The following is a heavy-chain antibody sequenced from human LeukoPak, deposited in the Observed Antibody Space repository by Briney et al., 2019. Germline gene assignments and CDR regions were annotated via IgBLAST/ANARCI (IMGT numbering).Heavy chain of an antibody. CDR2: IIPIFGTA. CDR3: ARAFGVDAFDI. V-gene: IGHV1-69*06. Sequence: ASVKVSCKASGGTFSSYAISWVRQAPGQGLEWMGGIIPIFGTANYAQKFQGGVTITADKSTSTAYMELSSLRSEDTAVYYCARAFGVDAFDIWGQGTMVTVSS. J-gene: IGHJ3*02. CDR1: GGTFSSYA. D-gene: IGHD3-10*01.